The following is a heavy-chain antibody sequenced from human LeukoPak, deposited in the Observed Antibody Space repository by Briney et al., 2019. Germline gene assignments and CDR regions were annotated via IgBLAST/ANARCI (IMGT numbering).Heavy chain of an antibody. CDR3: ARGQTDTIFGVQYYMDV. Sequence: GGSLRLSCAASGFTFSSYSMNWVRQAPGKGLEWVSYISSSSSTIYYADSVKGRFTISRDNAKNSLYLQMNSLRAEDTAVYYCARGQTDTIFGVQYYMDVWGKGTTVTVSS. D-gene: IGHD3-3*01. CDR1: GFTFSSYS. CDR2: ISSSSSTI. J-gene: IGHJ6*03. V-gene: IGHV3-48*01.